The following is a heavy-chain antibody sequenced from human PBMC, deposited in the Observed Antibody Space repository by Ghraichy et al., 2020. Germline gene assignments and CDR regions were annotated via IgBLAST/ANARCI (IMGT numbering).Heavy chain of an antibody. Sequence: SETLSLTCTVSGGSISSSSYYWGWIRQPPGKGLEWIGSIYYSGSTYYNPSLKSRVTISVDTSKNQFSLKLSSVTAADTAVYYCATNIELRWLIDYWGQGTLVTVSS. V-gene: IGHV4-39*01. D-gene: IGHD4-23*01. CDR3: ATNIELRWLIDY. CDR2: IYYSGST. J-gene: IGHJ4*02. CDR1: GGSISSSSYY.